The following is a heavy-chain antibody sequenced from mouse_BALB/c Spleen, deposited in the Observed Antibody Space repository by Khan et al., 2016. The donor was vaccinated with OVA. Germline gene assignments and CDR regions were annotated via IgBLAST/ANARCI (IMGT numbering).Heavy chain of an antibody. V-gene: IGHV1S132*01. CDR1: GYIFTSYW. CDR2: IYPGTDNT. J-gene: IGHJ2*01. Sequence: VQLQESGAELVRPGASVKLSCKTSGYIFTSYWTHWVKQRSGQGLEWIARIYPGTDNTYYNEKLKDKATLTADKSSSTAYMQLSSLKSEDSAVYFCTREEALYYFDYWGQGTTLTVSS. D-gene: IGHD3-2*02. CDR3: TREEALYYFDY.